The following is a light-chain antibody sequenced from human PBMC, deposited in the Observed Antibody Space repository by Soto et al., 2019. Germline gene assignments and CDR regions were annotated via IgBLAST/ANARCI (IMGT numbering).Light chain of an antibody. CDR1: QSVSSY. J-gene: IGKJ3*01. Sequence: EIVLTHSPATLSLSPGERATLSCRASQSVSSYFAWYQQKPGQAPRLLIYDASSRATGIPARFSGSGSGTDFTLTISSLEPEDFAVYYCQQRSNWLFTFGPGTKVDIK. CDR3: QQRSNWLFT. CDR2: DAS. V-gene: IGKV3-11*01.